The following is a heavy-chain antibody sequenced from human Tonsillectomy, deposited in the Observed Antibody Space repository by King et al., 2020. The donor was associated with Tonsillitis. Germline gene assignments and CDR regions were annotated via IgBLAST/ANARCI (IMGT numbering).Heavy chain of an antibody. CDR3: AGENMMVRGVGFDY. V-gene: IGHV4-31*03. D-gene: IGHD3-10*01. J-gene: IGHJ4*02. Sequence: QLQESGPALVKPSQTLSLTCTVSGGSINSGGNYWSWIRQRPGEGLEWIGYIYYSGSTYYSPSLQSRVTISVDTSKSQFSLKLSSVTAADTAVYYCAGENMMVRGVGFDYWGQGTLVTVSS. CDR2: IYYSGST. CDR1: GGSINSGGNY.